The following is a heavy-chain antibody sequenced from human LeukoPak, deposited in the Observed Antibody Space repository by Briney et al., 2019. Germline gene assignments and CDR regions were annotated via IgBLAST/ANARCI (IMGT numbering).Heavy chain of an antibody. D-gene: IGHD3-9*01. CDR2: INSESGFT. V-gene: IGHV1-2*02. Sequence: GASVKVSCKASAYTFTGYYMNWVRQAPGQGLEWMGWINSESGFTKYAQKFQGRVTMTRDTSITTVYVDLTRLTSDDTAVYYCARNFDMKGFDPWGQGTLVTVSS. CDR3: ARNFDMKGFDP. J-gene: IGHJ5*02. CDR1: AYTFTGYY.